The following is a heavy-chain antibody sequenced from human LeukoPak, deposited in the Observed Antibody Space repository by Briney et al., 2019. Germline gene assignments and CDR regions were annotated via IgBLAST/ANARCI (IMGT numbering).Heavy chain of an antibody. CDR2: IYFNGNI. CDR3: VRQSFSRDYFGGYY. J-gene: IGHJ4*02. V-gene: IGHV4-59*08. D-gene: IGHD3-16*01. CDR1: GSSINGHW. Sequence: PSETLSLTCTVSGSSINGHWWSWIRQPPGKGLEWIGFIYFNGNILYNPFLKSRVTLSVDTFNNQFSLSLTSVTAADTAVYYCVRQSFSRDYFGGYYWGRGTLVTVSS.